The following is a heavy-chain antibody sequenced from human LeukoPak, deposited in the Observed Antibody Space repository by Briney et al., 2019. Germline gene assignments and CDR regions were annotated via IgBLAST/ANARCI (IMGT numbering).Heavy chain of an antibody. CDR2: ISSSGSTI. CDR1: GFTFSSYA. CDR3: AELGITMIGGV. J-gene: IGHJ6*04. Sequence: GGSLRLSCAASGFTFSSYAMNWVRQAPGKGLEWVSYISSSGSTIYYADPVKGRFTISRDNAKNSLYLQMNSLRAEDTAVYYCAELGITMIGGVWGKGTTVTISS. D-gene: IGHD3-10*02. V-gene: IGHV3-48*03.